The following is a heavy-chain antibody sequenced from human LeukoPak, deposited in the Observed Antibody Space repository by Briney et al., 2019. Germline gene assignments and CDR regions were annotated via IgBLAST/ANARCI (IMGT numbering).Heavy chain of an antibody. Sequence: SETLSLTCTVSGGSISSGSYYWSWIRQPAGKGLEWIGRIYTSGSTNYNPSLKSRVTISVDTSKNQFSLKLSSVTAADTAVYYCVRGGATTRFQHWGQGTLVTVSS. V-gene: IGHV4-61*02. D-gene: IGHD1-26*01. CDR2: IYTSGST. CDR3: VRGGATTRFQH. CDR1: GGSISSGSYY. J-gene: IGHJ1*01.